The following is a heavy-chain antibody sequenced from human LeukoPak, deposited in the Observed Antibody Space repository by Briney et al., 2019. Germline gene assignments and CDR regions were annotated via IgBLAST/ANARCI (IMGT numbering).Heavy chain of an antibody. J-gene: IGHJ4*02. CDR1: GGTFSSYA. Sequence: ASVKVSCKASGGTFSSYAISWVRQAPGQGLEWMGGIIPIFGTANYAQKFQGRVTITADESTSTAYMELSSLRSEDTAVYYCARGGEDFLPGKFYSFAYWAREPRAPVPS. CDR3: ARGGEDFLPGKFYSFAY. D-gene: IGHD3-3*01. V-gene: IGHV1-69*13. CDR2: IIPIFGTA.